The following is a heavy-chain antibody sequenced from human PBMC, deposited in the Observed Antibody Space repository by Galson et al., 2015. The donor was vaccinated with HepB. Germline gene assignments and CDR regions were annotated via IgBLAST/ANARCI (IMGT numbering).Heavy chain of an antibody. D-gene: IGHD2/OR15-2a*01. CDR1: GFTFSSYW. J-gene: IGHJ3*02. CDR2: IKDDGSET. V-gene: IGHV3-7*01. CDR3: VRDLTYFGTFVVYDALDI. Sequence: SLRLSCAASGFTFSSYWMTWVRQAPGKGLEWVANIKDDGSETNYVDSVKGRFTISRDNVATSLYLQMNTLRPEETAVYYCVRDLTYFGTFVVYDALDIRGHGTMVIVSS.